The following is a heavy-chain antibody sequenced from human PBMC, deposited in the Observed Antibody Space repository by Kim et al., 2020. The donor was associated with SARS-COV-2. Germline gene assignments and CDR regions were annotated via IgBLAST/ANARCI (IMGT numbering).Heavy chain of an antibody. CDR1: GFTFSSYW. D-gene: IGHD3-16*01. V-gene: IGHV3-74*01. Sequence: GGSLRLSCAASGFTFSSYWMHWVRQAPGKGLVWVSRINSDGSTINYVDSVKGRFTISRDNAKKTVYLQMNSLRAEDTAVYYCARDSRLRLPDYYGMDVWG. CDR3: ARDSRLRLPDYYGMDV. J-gene: IGHJ6*01. CDR2: INSDGSTI.